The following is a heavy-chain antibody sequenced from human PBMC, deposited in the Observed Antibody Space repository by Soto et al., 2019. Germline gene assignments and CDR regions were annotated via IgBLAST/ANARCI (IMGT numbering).Heavy chain of an antibody. D-gene: IGHD3-10*01. CDR1: GGSVSSGSYY. J-gene: IGHJ3*02. CDR2: IYYSATT. Sequence: SETLSLTCTVSGGSVSSGSYYWSWLRQPPRKGLEGIGYIYYSATTNYNPSLKSRVTISVDTSKNQFSLKLSSVAAADTAVYYCARIYPPYFGSGSYYKDAFDIWGQGTTVTVSS. CDR3: ARIYPPYFGSGSYYKDAFDI. V-gene: IGHV4-61*01.